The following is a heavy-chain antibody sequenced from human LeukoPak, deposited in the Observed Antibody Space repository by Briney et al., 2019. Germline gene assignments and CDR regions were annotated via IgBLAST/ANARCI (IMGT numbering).Heavy chain of an antibody. CDR1: GSTVSSSY. Sequence: GGSLRLSCAASGSTVSSSYISWVRQAPGKGLEWVSVMYSGGNTYYADSVKGRFTISRDKSKNTLYLQMNSLRAEDTAVYHCARVQAVFQNFDYWGQGTLVTVSS. V-gene: IGHV3-66*01. CDR2: MYSGGNT. J-gene: IGHJ4*02. CDR3: ARVQAVFQNFDY.